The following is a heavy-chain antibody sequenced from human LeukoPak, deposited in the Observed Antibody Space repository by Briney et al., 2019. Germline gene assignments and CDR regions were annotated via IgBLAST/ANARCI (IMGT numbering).Heavy chain of an antibody. CDR1: GFTFSSYW. V-gene: IGHV3-74*01. CDR2: INSDGSST. CDR3: AGSPTYYDILTGYYPAYYFDY. D-gene: IGHD3-9*01. J-gene: IGHJ4*02. Sequence: GGSLRLSCAASGFTFSSYWMHWVRQAPGKGLVWVSRINSDGSSTSYADSVKGRFTISRDNAKNTLYLQMNSLRAEDTAVYYCAGSPTYYDILTGYYPAYYFDYWGQGTLVTVSS.